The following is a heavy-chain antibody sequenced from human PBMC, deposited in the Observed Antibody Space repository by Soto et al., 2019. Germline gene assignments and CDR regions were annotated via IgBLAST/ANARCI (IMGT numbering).Heavy chain of an antibody. J-gene: IGHJ4*02. CDR2: IYHSGST. V-gene: IGHV4-30-2*01. Sequence: SETLSLTCAVSCGSISSGSFSWSWIRQPPGKGLEWIGYIYHSGSTYYNPSLKSRVTISVDRSKNQFSLKLNSVTAADTAVYYCARGGGIWFGELLGFDYWGQGTLVTVSS. CDR1: CGSISSGSFS. CDR3: ARGGGIWFGELLGFDY. D-gene: IGHD3-10*01.